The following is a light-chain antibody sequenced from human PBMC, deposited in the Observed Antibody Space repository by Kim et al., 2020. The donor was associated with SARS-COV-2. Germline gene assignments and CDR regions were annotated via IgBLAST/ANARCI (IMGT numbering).Light chain of an antibody. V-gene: IGKV1-39*01. Sequence: SASVGDRVTITCRTSQSISSYLNWYQQKPGKAPKLLIYAASSLQSGVPSRFSGSGSGTDFTLTISSLQPEDFATYYCQQSYSTPRTFGQGTKLEI. CDR3: QQSYSTPRT. J-gene: IGKJ2*01. CDR2: AAS. CDR1: QSISSY.